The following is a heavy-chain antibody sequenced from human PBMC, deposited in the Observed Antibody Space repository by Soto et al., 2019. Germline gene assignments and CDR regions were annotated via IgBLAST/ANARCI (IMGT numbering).Heavy chain of an antibody. CDR3: AAAPPYSSYPDGMEV. CDR2: IVVGSGNT. D-gene: IGHD4-4*01. CDR1: GFTFTSSA. Sequence: QMQLVQSGPEVKKPGTSVKVSCKASGFTFTSSAVHWVRQARGQRPEWIGWIVVGSGNTNYAQKFQERVTITRDMSTSTDYMEQGRLRSEDTAVYYCAAAPPYSSYPDGMEVWGQGTTGTVSS. V-gene: IGHV1-58*01. J-gene: IGHJ6*02.